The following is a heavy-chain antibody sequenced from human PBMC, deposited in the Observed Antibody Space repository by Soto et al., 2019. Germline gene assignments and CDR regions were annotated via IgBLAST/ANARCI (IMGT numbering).Heavy chain of an antibody. CDR2: ISGSGGST. D-gene: IGHD6-19*01. Sequence: GSLRLSCAASGFTFSSYAMSWVRQAPGKGLEWVSAISGSGGSTYYADSVKGRFTISRDNSKNTLYLQMNSLRAEDTAVYYCAKGDLSRAVAGYYFDYWGQGTLVTVSS. CDR3: AKGDLSRAVAGYYFDY. CDR1: GFTFSSYA. V-gene: IGHV3-23*01. J-gene: IGHJ4*02.